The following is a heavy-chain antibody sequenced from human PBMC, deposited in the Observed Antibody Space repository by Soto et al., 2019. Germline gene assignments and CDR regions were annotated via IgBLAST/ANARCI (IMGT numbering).Heavy chain of an antibody. V-gene: IGHV3-15*01. Sequence: XGSLRLSCVGSGVTFKNAMMSWVRQSPGKGLEWLGRIKPKTDGGAVDYGTPIKGRFSISRDDSKNTVYLQMNGLKSEDTAVYFCTTFAPWYGSNLDFSGPGTKVTVSS. CDR3: TTFAPWYGSNLDF. D-gene: IGHD1-26*01. J-gene: IGHJ4*02. CDR1: GVTFKNAM. CDR2: IKPKTDGGAV.